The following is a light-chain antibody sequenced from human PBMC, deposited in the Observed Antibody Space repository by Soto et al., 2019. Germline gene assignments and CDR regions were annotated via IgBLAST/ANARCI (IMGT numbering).Light chain of an antibody. J-gene: IGLJ1*01. V-gene: IGLV2-14*01. CDR3: SSYTSSTLGV. Sequence: QSALTQPASVSGSPGQSITISCTGTSSDVGGYNYVSWYQQHPGKAPKLMIYEVSNRPSGVSSRFSGSKSGDTASLTISGLQAEDEADYYCSSYTSSTLGVFGTGTKLTVL. CDR2: EVS. CDR1: SSDVGGYNY.